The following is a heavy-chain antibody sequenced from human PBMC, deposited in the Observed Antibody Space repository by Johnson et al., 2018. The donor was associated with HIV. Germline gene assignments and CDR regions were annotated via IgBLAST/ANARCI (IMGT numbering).Heavy chain of an antibody. CDR1: GFTFSSYW. CDR2: IYSGGSP. Sequence: EVQLVESGGGLVQPGGSLRLSCAASGFTFSSYWMHWVRQAPGKGRVWVSVIYSGGSPYYADSAQGRFTISRDNAKNTLYLQMNSLRAEDTAVYYCAKDQAPEKKYSPGAFDIWGQGTMVTVSS. CDR3: AKDQAPEKKYSPGAFDI. V-gene: IGHV3-74*01. D-gene: IGHD2-21*01. J-gene: IGHJ3*02.